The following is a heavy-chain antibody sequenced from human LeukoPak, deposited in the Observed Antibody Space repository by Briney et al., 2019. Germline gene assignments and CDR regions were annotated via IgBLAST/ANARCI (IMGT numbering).Heavy chain of an antibody. CDR3: ARARGVAAAVVDY. J-gene: IGHJ4*02. Sequence: GGSLRLSCAASGFTVSSNYMSGVRQAPGKGLEWVSVIYSGGSTYYADSVKGRFTISRDNSKNTLYLQMNSLRAEDTAVYYCARARGVAAAVVDYWGQGTLVTVSS. D-gene: IGHD6-13*01. CDR2: IYSGGST. CDR1: GFTVSSNY. V-gene: IGHV3-53*01.